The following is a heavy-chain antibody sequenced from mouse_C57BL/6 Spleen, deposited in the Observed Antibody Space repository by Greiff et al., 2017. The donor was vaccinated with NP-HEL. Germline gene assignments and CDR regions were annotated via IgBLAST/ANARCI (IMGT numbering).Heavy chain of an antibody. J-gene: IGHJ1*03. D-gene: IGHD1-1*01. Sequence: QVQLQQPGAELVRPGSSVKLSCKASGYTFTSYWMDWVKQRPGQGLEWIGNIYPSDSETHYNQKFKDKAILTVDKSSSTASMKLSSLTSEDSAVYYCARPHYYGSSEGYFDVWGTGTTVTVSS. CDR2: IYPSDSET. CDR1: GYTFTSYW. CDR3: ARPHYYGSSEGYFDV. V-gene: IGHV1-61*01.